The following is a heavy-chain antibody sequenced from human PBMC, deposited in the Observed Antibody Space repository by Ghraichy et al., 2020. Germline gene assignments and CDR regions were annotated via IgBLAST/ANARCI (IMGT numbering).Heavy chain of an antibody. J-gene: IGHJ6*02. V-gene: IGHV3-66*01. CDR3: ATAPGITGSTSQENYGLDV. CDR1: GFIVTTKY. Sequence: GGSLRLSCAASGFIVTTKYMSWVRQAPGKGLEWVSVIYSVGTTHYADSVKGRFPISRDNGNTILYLHMKSLRAEDSAVYYCATAPGITGSTSQENYGLDVWGQGTTVIVSS. CDR2: IYSVGTT. D-gene: IGHD1-7*01.